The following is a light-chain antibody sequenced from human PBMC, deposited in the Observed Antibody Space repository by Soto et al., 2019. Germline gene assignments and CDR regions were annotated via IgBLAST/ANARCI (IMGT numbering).Light chain of an antibody. J-gene: IGLJ2*01. V-gene: IGLV4-69*01. CDR3: QTWGTGIHVV. CDR1: SGYSSYA. CDR2: LDSDGSH. Sequence: VLTQSPSASASLGASVKLTCTLSSGYSSYAIAWHQQQPEKGPRYLMKLDSDGSHTKGDAIPDRFSGSSSGAERYLTISSLQSEDEADYYCQTWGTGIHVVFGGGTKVTVL.